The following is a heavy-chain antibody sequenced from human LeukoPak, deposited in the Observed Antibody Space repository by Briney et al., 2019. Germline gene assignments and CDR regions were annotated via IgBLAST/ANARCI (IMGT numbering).Heavy chain of an antibody. D-gene: IGHD3-10*01. J-gene: IGHJ6*02. CDR3: SRVINLVREGVLYFYYGMDV. Sequence: GGSLRLSCAASGFTFTNAWMSWVRQAPGKGLEWVGRIKSKTAHETTDCAAPVKGRFTISRDDSRDTLYLQMNSLKSEDTAVYYCSRVINLVREGVLYFYYGMDVWGQGTTVIVSS. CDR2: IKSKTAHETT. V-gene: IGHV3-15*01. CDR1: GFTFTNAW.